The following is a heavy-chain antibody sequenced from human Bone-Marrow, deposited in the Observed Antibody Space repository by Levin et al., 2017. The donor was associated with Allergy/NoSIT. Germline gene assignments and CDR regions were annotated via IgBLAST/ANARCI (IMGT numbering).Heavy chain of an antibody. CDR1: GVTVSNNY. D-gene: IGHD3-10*02. CDR3: ARNVPVTDLGF. J-gene: IGHJ4*02. Sequence: GGSLRLSCAASGVTVSNNYMTWVRQAPGKGLEWVSLIYSGGSTHYADSVKGRFTISRDNSRNTVYLQMNNLRAEDTAVYYCARNVPVTDLGFWGQGTLVTVSS. CDR2: IYSGGST. V-gene: IGHV3-53*01.